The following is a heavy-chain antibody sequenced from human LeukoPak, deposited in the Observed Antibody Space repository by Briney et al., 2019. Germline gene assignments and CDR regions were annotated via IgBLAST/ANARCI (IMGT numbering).Heavy chain of an antibody. CDR3: ARMVRYFDWLPYDWYFDL. CDR2: IKQDGSEK. Sequence: PGGSLRLSCAASGFTFSSYWMSWVRQAPGKGLEWVANIKQDGSEKYYVDSVKGRFTISRDNAKNSLYLQMNSLRAEDTAVYYCARMVRYFDWLPYDWYFDLWGRGTLVTVSS. CDR1: GFTFSSYW. V-gene: IGHV3-7*01. D-gene: IGHD3-9*01. J-gene: IGHJ2*01.